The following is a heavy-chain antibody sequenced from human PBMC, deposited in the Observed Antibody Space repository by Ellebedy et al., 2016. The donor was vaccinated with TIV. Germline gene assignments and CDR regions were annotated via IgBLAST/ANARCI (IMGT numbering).Heavy chain of an antibody. V-gene: IGHV3-49*03. J-gene: IGHJ6*02. Sequence: GESLKISCTASGFTFGDYAMSWFRQAPGKGLEWVGFIRSKAYGGTTEYAASVKGRFTISRDDSKSIAYLQMSSLKTEDTAVYYCTRGGADILTRYYGMDVWGQGTTVTVSS. CDR3: TRGGADILTRYYGMDV. D-gene: IGHD3-9*01. CDR2: IRSKAYGGTT. CDR1: GFTFGDYA.